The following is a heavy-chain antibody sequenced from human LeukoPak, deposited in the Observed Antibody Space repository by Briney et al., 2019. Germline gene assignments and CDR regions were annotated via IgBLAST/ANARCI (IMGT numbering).Heavy chain of an antibody. CDR3: ARHQGGMDV. CDR1: GYRFTTCW. Sequence: GESLKISCKASGYRFTTCWVAWVRQMPGKGLEWVGMISPGDFDTRYTPSFKGQVTISVDKSISTAYLQWSSLKASDTAIYYCARHQGGMDVWGQGTTVTVSS. J-gene: IGHJ6*02. CDR2: ISPGDFDT. V-gene: IGHV5-51*01.